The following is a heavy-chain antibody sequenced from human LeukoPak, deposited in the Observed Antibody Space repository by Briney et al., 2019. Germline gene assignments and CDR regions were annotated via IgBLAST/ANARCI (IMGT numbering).Heavy chain of an antibody. CDR1: XXXXXXXX. D-gene: IGHD2-2*03. V-gene: IGHV3-30*01. CDR2: ISDDGSSK. Sequence: LXXSCVTXXXXXXXXXMHXXRXGXGXXLXWVSVISDDGSSKFYADSVKGRFTISRDNSKNTLFLQINSLRPEDTAVYYCARVDDLDAFDIWGQGTLVTVSS. J-gene: IGHJ3*02. CDR3: ARVDDLDAFDI.